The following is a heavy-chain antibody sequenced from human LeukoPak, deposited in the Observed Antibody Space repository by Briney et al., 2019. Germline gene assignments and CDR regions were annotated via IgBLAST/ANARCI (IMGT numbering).Heavy chain of an antibody. CDR1: GGSVSSGSYY. CDR2: IYYSGST. Sequence: SETLSPTCTVSGGSVSSGSYYWSWIRQPPGKGLEWIGYIYYSGSTYYNPSLKSRVTISVDTSKNQFSLKLSSVTAADTAVYYCARFAETRIDYWGQGTLVTVSS. CDR3: ARFAETRIDY. J-gene: IGHJ4*02. V-gene: IGHV4-31*03.